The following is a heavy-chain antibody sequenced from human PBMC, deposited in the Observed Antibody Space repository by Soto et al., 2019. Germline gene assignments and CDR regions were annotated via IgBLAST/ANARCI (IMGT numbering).Heavy chain of an antibody. CDR3: ARGFTTVTTMLFYYGMDV. CDR1: GGTFSSYA. Sequence: SVKVSCKASGGTFSSYAISWVRQAPGQGLEWMGGIIPIFGTANYAQKFQGRVTITADESTSTAYMELSSLRSEDTAVYYCARGFTTVTTMLFYYGMDVWGQGTTVTVSS. J-gene: IGHJ6*02. D-gene: IGHD4-4*01. V-gene: IGHV1-69*13. CDR2: IIPIFGTA.